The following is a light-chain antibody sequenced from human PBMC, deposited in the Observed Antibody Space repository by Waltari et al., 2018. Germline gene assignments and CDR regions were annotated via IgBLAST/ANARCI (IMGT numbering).Light chain of an antibody. CDR3: CSYAGDAVYM. CDR1: SSDVGPYRY. Sequence: QSALTQPRSVSGSPGQSVTISCTGTSSDVGPYRYVSWYQHHPGKAPKVMIFHVSRRPPGVPDRFSGSKSGNTASLTISGLQAEDEADYYCCSYAGDAVYMFGGGTKVTVL. V-gene: IGLV2-11*01. CDR2: HVS. J-gene: IGLJ3*02.